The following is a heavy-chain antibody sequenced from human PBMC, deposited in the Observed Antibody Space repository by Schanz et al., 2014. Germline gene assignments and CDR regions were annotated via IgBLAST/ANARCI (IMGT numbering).Heavy chain of an antibody. CDR1: GFTFASYA. V-gene: IGHV3-23*01. J-gene: IGHJ6*02. CDR2: ISGSGSTT. CDR3: ARARYGLDV. Sequence: VQLLESGGGLVQPGGSLRLSCAASGFTFASYAMSWVRQAPGKGLEWVSGISGSGSTTYHADSVKGRFTISRDNSKDTLYLEMNSLRAEDTAVYYCARARYGLDVWGQGTTVTVSS.